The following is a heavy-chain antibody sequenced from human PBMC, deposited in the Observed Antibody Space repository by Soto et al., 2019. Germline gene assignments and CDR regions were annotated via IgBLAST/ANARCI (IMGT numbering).Heavy chain of an antibody. J-gene: IGHJ4*02. V-gene: IGHV1-18*01. CDR3: AREAPGDIVVVPAASYFDY. D-gene: IGHD2-2*01. CDR2: ISAHNGIT. CDR1: GYTFNTYG. Sequence: ASVKVSCKASGYTFNTYGISWVRQAPGQGLEWMGWISAHNGITNYAQKLQGRVTMTTDTSTSTAFMELRSLRTDDTAVYYCAREAPGDIVVVPAASYFDYWGQGTLVTVSS.